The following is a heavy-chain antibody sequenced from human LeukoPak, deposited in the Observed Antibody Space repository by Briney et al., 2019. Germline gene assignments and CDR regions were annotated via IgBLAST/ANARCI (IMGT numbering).Heavy chain of an antibody. D-gene: IGHD5-18*01. CDR3: ARDHAYNYDFDY. Sequence: ASVKVSCKASGYTFTNYDINWVRQAPGQGLEWMGWINPKSGGTNFAQKFQGRVTVTRDTSISTAYMELSRLRSDDTAVYYCARDHAYNYDFDYWGQGTLVTVSS. J-gene: IGHJ4*02. CDR2: INPKSGGT. V-gene: IGHV1-2*02. CDR1: GYTFTNYD.